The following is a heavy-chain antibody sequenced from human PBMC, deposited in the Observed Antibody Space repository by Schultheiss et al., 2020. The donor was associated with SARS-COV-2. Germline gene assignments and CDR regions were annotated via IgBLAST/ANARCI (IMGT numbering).Heavy chain of an antibody. CDR2: ISSSSSYI. CDR1: GFTFSSYS. CDR3: AGLQGVVAATWEYYGMDV. V-gene: IGHV3-21*01. Sequence: RGSLRLSCAASGFTFSSYSMNWVRQAPGKGLEWVSSISSSSSYIYYADSVKGRFTISRDNAKNSLYLQMNRLRAEDTAVYYCAGLQGVVAATWEYYGMDVWGQGTTVTVSS. J-gene: IGHJ6*02. D-gene: IGHD2-15*01.